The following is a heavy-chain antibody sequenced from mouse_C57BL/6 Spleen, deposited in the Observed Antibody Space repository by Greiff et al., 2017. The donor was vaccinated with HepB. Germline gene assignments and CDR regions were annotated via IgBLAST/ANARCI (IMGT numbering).Heavy chain of an antibody. D-gene: IGHD1-1*01. CDR1: GFTFTDYY. CDR3: TIWGYGSRLMDY. V-gene: IGHV7-3*01. J-gene: IGHJ4*01. CDR2: IRNKANGYTT. Sequence: EVQGVESGGGLVQPGGSLSLSCAASGFTFTDYYMSWVRQPPGKALEWLGFIRNKANGYTTEYSASVKGRFTISRDNSQSILYLQMNALRAEDSSTYYCTIWGYGSRLMDYWGQGTSVTVSS.